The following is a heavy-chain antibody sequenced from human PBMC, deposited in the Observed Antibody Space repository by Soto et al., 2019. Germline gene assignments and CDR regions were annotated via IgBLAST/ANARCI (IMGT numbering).Heavy chain of an antibody. CDR3: ARDRLRGYDSSGFYS. J-gene: IGHJ4*02. Sequence: GASVKVSCKASAYTFTMYDINWVRQAPGQGLEWMGWINPYDGNRNFAQKFEDRVTMTTATSTNTVFLELRSLKSDDTTIYYCARDRLRGYDSSGFYSWGQGTMVT. CDR2: INPYDGNR. CDR1: AYTFTMYD. V-gene: IGHV1-18*01. D-gene: IGHD3-22*01.